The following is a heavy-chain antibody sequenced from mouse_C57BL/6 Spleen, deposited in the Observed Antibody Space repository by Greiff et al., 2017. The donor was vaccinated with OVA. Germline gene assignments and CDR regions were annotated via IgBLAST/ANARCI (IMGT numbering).Heavy chain of an antibody. CDR2: IYPGNSDT. CDR3: TREGLRRGAWFAY. CDR1: GYTFTSYW. J-gene: IGHJ3*01. D-gene: IGHD2-4*01. Sequence: EVQLQQPGAELVKPGASVKLSCKASGYTFTSYWMHWVKQRPGQGLEWIGAIYPGNSDTSYNQKFKGKAKLTAVTSASTAYMELSSLTNEDSAVYYCTREGLRRGAWFAYWGQGTLVTVSA. V-gene: IGHV1-5*01.